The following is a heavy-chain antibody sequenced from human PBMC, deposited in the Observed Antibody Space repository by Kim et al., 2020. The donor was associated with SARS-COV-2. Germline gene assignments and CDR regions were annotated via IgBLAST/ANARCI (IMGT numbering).Heavy chain of an antibody. CDR2: IYATESP. J-gene: IGHJ4*02. CDR1: GASISTYY. CDR3: ARALGGSYFDY. Sequence: SETLSLTCSVSGASISTYYWSWIRQPAGKGLEWIGRIYATESPNYNPSLKSRVTMSLATSKNQFSLILNSVSAADTAVYYCARALGGSYFDYWGQGTLFT. D-gene: IGHD3-16*01. V-gene: IGHV4-4*07.